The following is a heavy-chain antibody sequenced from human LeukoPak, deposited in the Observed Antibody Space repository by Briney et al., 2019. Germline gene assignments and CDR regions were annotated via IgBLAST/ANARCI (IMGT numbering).Heavy chain of an antibody. CDR1: GFTFDDYA. D-gene: IGHD3-10*01. J-gene: IGHJ4*02. Sequence: GGSLRLSCAASGFTFDDYAMHWVRQAPGKGLEWVSGISWNSGSIGYADSVKGRFTISRDNAKNSLYLQMNSLRAEDTALYYCAKDNLGGSGSYLDYWGQRTLVTVSS. CDR3: AKDNLGGSGSYLDY. V-gene: IGHV3-9*01. CDR2: ISWNSGSI.